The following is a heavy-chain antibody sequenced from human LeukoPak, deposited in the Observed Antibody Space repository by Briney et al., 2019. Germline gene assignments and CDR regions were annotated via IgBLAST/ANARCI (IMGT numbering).Heavy chain of an antibody. CDR1: GYSISSGYY. Sequence: SETLSLTCTVSGYSISSGYYWGWIRQSPGKGLEWIGTIYHSGSTYYNPSLKSRVTMSVDTSKNQFSLRLTSVTAADTAVYHCARVRLATGAAFDIWGQGTMVTVSS. D-gene: IGHD1-26*01. CDR3: ARVRLATGAAFDI. CDR2: IYHSGST. J-gene: IGHJ3*02. V-gene: IGHV4-38-2*02.